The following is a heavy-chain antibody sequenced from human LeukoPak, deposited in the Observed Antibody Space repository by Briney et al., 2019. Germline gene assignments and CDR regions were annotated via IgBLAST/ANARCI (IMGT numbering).Heavy chain of an antibody. V-gene: IGHV3-48*01. CDR1: GYTFSSYR. J-gene: IGHJ4*02. CDR2: NSSSSTI. Sequence: GGSLRLSCAAYGYTFSSYRMNSVRQAPGKGQERDSYNSSSSTIYYADSVKGLFTISRDNAKNALYLQMSGLRAEDTAVYYCACYFDYWGQGTLVTVSS. CDR3: ACYFDY.